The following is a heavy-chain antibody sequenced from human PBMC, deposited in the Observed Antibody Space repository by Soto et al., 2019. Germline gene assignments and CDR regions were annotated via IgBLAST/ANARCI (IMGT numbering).Heavy chain of an antibody. V-gene: IGHV3-66*01. D-gene: IGHD5-12*01. CDR2: LYSGGST. CDR3: ARSNSGYDPLDY. Sequence: SLRLSCAASGFIVSSIYMTWVRQAPGKGLEWVSVLYSGGSTYYADSVKGRFTISRDTSRNTVHLQMNSLRAEDTGLYYCARSNSGYDPLDYWGQGTLVTVSS. J-gene: IGHJ4*02. CDR1: GFIVSSIY.